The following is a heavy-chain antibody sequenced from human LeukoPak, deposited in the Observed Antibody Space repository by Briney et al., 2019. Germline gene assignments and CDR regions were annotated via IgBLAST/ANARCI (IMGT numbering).Heavy chain of an antibody. CDR3: AKGRYCSGGSCPHDAFDI. J-gene: IGHJ3*02. CDR1: GSTFSSYW. D-gene: IGHD2-15*01. CDR2: INSDGSST. Sequence: SGGSPRLSCAASGSTFSSYWMHWVRQAPGKGLVWVSRINSDGSSTSYADSVKGRFTISRDNAKNTLYLQMNSLRAEDTAVYYCAKGRYCSGGSCPHDAFDIWGQGTMVTVSS. V-gene: IGHV3-74*01.